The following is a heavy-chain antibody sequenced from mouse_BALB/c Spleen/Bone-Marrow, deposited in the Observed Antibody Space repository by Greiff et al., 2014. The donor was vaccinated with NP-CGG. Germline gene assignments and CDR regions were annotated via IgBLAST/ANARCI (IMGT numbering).Heavy chain of an antibody. Sequence: EVQVVESGGDLVKPGGSLKLSCAASGFTFSSYGMSWVRQTPDKRLEWVATISSGGSYTYYPDSVKGRFTISRDNAKNTLYLQMSSLKPEDTAMYYCARRRDYYAMDYWGQGTSVTVSS. CDR1: GFTFSSYG. V-gene: IGHV5-6*01. J-gene: IGHJ4*01. CDR2: ISSGGSYT. CDR3: ARRRDYYAMDY.